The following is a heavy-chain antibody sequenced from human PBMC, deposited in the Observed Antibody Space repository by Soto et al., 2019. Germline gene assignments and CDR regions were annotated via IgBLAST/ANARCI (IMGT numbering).Heavy chain of an antibody. CDR2: SKNKADSYTT. D-gene: IGHD3-3*01. CDR1: GFIFSDYY. Sequence: EVRLVESGGGLVQPGGSLRLSCAASGFIFSDYYMDWARQAPGKGLEWVGRSKNKADSYTTEYAASVKGRFTISRDGSKNSLFLQMNSLKTEDTAVYYCTVWGSGNDFWAAWGQGILVTVS. CDR3: TVWGSGNDFWAA. J-gene: IGHJ4*02. V-gene: IGHV3-72*01.